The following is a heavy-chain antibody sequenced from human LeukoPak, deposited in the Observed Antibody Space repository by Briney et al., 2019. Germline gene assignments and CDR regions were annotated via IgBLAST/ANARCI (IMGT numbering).Heavy chain of an antibody. CDR2: VYYSGTS. V-gene: IGHV4-39*01. D-gene: IGHD2-8*01. CDR3: ARHSGYGIDSCYFDS. Sequence: SETLSLTCTVSRGTISGSTYYWGWIRQSPGKGLEYIGTVYYSGTSYYNPSLKSRVTVSVDTSKNQFSLKLSAVTAADTAVYYCARHSGYGIDSCYFDSWGQGTLVTVSS. CDR1: RGTISGSTYY. J-gene: IGHJ4*02.